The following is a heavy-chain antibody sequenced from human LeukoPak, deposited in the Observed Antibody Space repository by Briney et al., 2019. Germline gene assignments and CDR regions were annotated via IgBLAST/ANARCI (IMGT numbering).Heavy chain of an antibody. J-gene: IGHJ3*02. D-gene: IGHD4-17*01. Sequence: GGSLRLSCAASGFTFSSYEMNWVRQAPGKGLEWVSYISSSGSTIYYADSVKGRFTISRDNAKNSLYLQMNSLRAEDTAVYYGAREGGGDYGDYVGRAFDIWGQGTMVTVSS. V-gene: IGHV3-48*03. CDR3: AREGGGDYGDYVGRAFDI. CDR1: GFTFSSYE. CDR2: ISSSGSTI.